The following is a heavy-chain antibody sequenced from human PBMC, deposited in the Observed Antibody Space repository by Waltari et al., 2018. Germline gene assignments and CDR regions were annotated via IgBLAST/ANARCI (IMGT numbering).Heavy chain of an antibody. V-gene: IGHV1-2*06. D-gene: IGHD6-13*01. Sequence: QVQLVQSGAEVKKPGSSVKVSCKASGGTFSSYAISWVRQAPGQGLEWMGRINPNSGGTNYAQKFQGRVTRTRDTSISTAYMELSRLRSDDTAVYYCARGEGLYSPERFDPWGQGTLVTVSS. CDR1: GGTFSSYA. CDR3: ARGEGLYSPERFDP. J-gene: IGHJ5*02. CDR2: INPNSGGT.